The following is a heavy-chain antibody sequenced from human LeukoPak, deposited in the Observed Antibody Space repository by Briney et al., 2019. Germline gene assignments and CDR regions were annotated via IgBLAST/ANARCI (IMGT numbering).Heavy chain of an antibody. V-gene: IGHV3-15*01. D-gene: IGHD1-7*01. CDR1: GFTFINAW. CDR2: IKAKAHGGTT. J-gene: IGHJ4*02. CDR3: ARNPRGAGTTLDY. Sequence: QAGGSLRLSCAASGFTFINAWMAWVRQAPGKGLEWVGRIKAKAHGGTTDYAARVKGRFTISRDDSKNTLYLQMNSLRAEDTAVYYCARNPRGAGTTLDYWGQGTLVTVSS.